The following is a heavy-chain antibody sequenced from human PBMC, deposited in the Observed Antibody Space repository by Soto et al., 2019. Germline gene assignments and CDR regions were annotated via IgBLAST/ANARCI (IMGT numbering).Heavy chain of an antibody. Sequence: GASVKVSCKASGYTFTSYGISWVRQAPGQGLEWMGWISAYNGNTNYAQKLQGRVTMTTDTSTSTAYMELRSLRSDDTAVYYCARSNCSGGSCYHDAFDIWGQGTMVTVSS. CDR1: GYTFTSYG. CDR2: ISAYNGNT. J-gene: IGHJ3*02. V-gene: IGHV1-18*01. D-gene: IGHD2-15*01. CDR3: ARSNCSGGSCYHDAFDI.